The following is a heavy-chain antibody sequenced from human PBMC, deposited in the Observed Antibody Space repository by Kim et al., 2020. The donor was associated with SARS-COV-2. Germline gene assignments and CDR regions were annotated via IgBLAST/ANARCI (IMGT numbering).Heavy chain of an antibody. J-gene: IGHJ4*02. CDR3: AKDLEYYGSGSYPYYFDS. Sequence: GGSLRLSCTVSGFTFSSYGLHWVRQAPGKGLEWVAVIWHDGSKKYYADSVKGRFTISRDNSKNTLILQMNSLRVEDTAVYYCAKDLEYYGSGSYPYYFDSWGQGTLVTVSS. CDR1: GFTFSSYG. CDR2: IWHDGSKK. V-gene: IGHV3-33*06. D-gene: IGHD3-10*01.